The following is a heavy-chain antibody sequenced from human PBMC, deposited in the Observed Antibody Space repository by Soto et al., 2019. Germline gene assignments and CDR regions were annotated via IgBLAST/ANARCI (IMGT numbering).Heavy chain of an antibody. J-gene: IGHJ4*02. CDR3: AKPKGSGSYPDY. V-gene: IGHV3-30*18. Sequence: QVQLVESGGGVVQPGRSLRLSCAASGFTFSSYGMHWVRQAPGKGLEWVAVISYDGSNKYYADSVKGRFTSSRDNSKNPLYLHMNSLRAEDTAVYYCAKPKGSGSYPDYWGQGTLVTVSS. CDR1: GFTFSSYG. CDR2: ISYDGSNK. D-gene: IGHD1-26*01.